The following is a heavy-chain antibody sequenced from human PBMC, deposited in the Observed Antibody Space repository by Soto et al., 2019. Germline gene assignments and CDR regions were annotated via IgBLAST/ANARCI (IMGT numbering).Heavy chain of an antibody. CDR2: ISSSSSYI. Sequence: GGSLRLSCAASGFTFSSYSMNWVRQAPGKGLEWVSSISSSSSYIYYADSVKGRFTISRDNAKNSLYLQMNSLRAEDTAVYYCARVGANGPYYYGMDVWGQGTTVTVSS. CDR3: ARVGANGPYYYGMDV. CDR1: GFTFSSYS. J-gene: IGHJ6*02. D-gene: IGHD1-26*01. V-gene: IGHV3-21*01.